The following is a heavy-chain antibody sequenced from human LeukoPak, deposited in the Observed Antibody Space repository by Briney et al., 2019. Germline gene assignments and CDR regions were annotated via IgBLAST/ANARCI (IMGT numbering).Heavy chain of an antibody. J-gene: IGHJ2*01. V-gene: IGHV4-59*01. CDR3: ARDQAYYYDSSGYFSNSYFDL. CDR1: GGSISSYY. CDR2: IYYSGST. Sequence: PSETLSLTCTVSGGSISSYYWSWIRQPPGKGLEWIGYIYYSGSTNYNPSLKSRVTISVDTSKNQFSLKLSSVTAADTAVYYCARDQAYYYDSSGYFSNSYFDLWGRGTLVTVSS. D-gene: IGHD3-22*01.